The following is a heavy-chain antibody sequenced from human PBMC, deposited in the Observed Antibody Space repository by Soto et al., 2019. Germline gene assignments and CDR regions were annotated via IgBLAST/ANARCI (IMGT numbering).Heavy chain of an antibody. V-gene: IGHV3-7*01. J-gene: IGHJ6*02. Sequence: GGSLRLSCAASGFTFSSYWMSWVRQAPGKGLEWVANIKQDGSEKYYVDSVKGRFTISRDNAKNSLYLQMNSLRAEDTAVYYCARDIQLELRRYYGMDVWGQGTTATVSS. CDR2: IKQDGSEK. D-gene: IGHD1-7*01. CDR3: ARDIQLELRRYYGMDV. CDR1: GFTFSSYW.